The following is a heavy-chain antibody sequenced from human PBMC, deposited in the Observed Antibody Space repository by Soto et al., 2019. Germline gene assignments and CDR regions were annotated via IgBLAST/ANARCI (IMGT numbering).Heavy chain of an antibody. CDR3: AKKEGPTGLSSFDY. D-gene: IGHD1-1*01. V-gene: IGHV3-23*01. Sequence: GGSLRLSCAASGFTFSSYAMTWVRQAPGKGLEWVSSLSGSGDTTYYADSVRGRFTISRDNSKNRLYLQMNGLRAEDTAVYYCAKKEGPTGLSSFDYWGQGTLVTVPS. CDR2: LSGSGDTT. J-gene: IGHJ4*02. CDR1: GFTFSSYA.